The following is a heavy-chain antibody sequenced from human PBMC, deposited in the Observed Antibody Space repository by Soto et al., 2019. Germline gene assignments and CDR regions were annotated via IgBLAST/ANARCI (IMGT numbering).Heavy chain of an antibody. V-gene: IGHV6-1*01. J-gene: IGHJ6*02. CDR3: ARARYPPMYSSSSGLHYYYGMDV. D-gene: IGHD6-6*01. CDR2: TYYRSKWYN. Sequence: KQSQTLSLTCAISGDSVSSNSAAWNWIRQSPSRGLEWLGRTYYRSKWYNDYAVSVKSRITINPDTSKNQFSLQLNSVTPEDTAVYYCARARYPPMYSSSSGLHYYYGMDVWGQGTTVTVSS. CDR1: GDSVSSNSAA.